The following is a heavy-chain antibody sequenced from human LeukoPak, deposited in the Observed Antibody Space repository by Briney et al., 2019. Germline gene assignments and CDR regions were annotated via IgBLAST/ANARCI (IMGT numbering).Heavy chain of an antibody. D-gene: IGHD5-18*01. CDR2: FDAEDGET. J-gene: IGHJ5*02. CDR1: GYTLTELS. CDR3: APVHRAMAYWFDP. V-gene: IGHV1-24*01. Sequence: ASVKVSCKVSGYTLTELSMHWVRQAPGKGLEWMGGFDAEDGETIYAQKFQGGVTMTEETSTDTPYMQLSSLRSQDKAVYYCAPVHRAMAYWFDPWGQGPLVPVSS.